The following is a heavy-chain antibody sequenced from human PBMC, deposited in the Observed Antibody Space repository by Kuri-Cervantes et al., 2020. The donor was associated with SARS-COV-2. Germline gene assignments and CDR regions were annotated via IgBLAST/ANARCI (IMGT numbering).Heavy chain of an antibody. J-gene: IGHJ4*02. V-gene: IGHV1-69*13. CDR3: ASTGYDFWSHRGSVDY. CDR1: GGTFSSYA. CDR2: IIPILGTA. Sequence: SVKVSCKASGGTFSSYAISWVRQAPGQGLEWMGGIIPILGTANYAQKFQGRVTITADESTSTAYMELSSLRSEDTAVYYCASTGYDFWSHRGSVDYWGQGTLVTVSS. D-gene: IGHD3-3*01.